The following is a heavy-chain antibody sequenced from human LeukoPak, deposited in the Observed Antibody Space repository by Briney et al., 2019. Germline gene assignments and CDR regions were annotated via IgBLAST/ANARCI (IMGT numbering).Heavy chain of an antibody. V-gene: IGHV4-34*01. J-gene: IGHJ4*02. CDR3: ARGRRMAGSIFDY. CDR1: GGSFSGYY. CDR2: INHSGST. Sequence: SETLSLTCAVYGGSFSGYYWSWIRQPPGKGLEWIGEINHSGSTNYNPSLKSRVTISVDTSKNQFSLKLSSVTAADTAVYYCARGRRMAGSIFDYWGQGTLVTVSS. D-gene: IGHD6-19*01.